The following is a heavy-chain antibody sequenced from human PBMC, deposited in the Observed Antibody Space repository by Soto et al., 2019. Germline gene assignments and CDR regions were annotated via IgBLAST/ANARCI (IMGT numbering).Heavy chain of an antibody. CDR2: IYPDDSHT. D-gene: IGHD2-2*01. Sequence: GESLKISCEGSGYSFIKYWIGWVRQMPGKGLEWMGIIYPDDSHTRYSPSFQGQVTISADKSISTAYLQWSSLEASDTAMYYCARGFCRSSSCYADYYYYVMDVWGQRSTVTGSS. CDR3: ARGFCRSSSCYADYYYYVMDV. J-gene: IGHJ6*02. V-gene: IGHV5-51*01. CDR1: GYSFIKYW.